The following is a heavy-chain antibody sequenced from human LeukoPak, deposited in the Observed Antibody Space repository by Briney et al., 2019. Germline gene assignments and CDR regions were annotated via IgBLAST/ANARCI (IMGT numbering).Heavy chain of an antibody. CDR2: INPSGGST. CDR1: GYTFTSYY. CDR3: ARDLFETRVVSAPNLWY. J-gene: IGHJ4*02. V-gene: IGHV1-46*01. D-gene: IGHD3-3*01. Sequence: APVKVSCKASGYTFTSYYMHWVRQAPGQGLEWMGIINPSGGSTSYAQKFQGRVTMTRDTSTSTVYMELSSLRSEDTAVYYCARDLFETRVVSAPNLWYWGQGTLVTVSS.